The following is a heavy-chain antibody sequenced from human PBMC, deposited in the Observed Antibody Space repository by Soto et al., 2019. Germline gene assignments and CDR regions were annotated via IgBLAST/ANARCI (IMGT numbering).Heavy chain of an antibody. Sequence: GGSLRLSCAVSGFTVRNNYMSWVRQAPGKGLHWVSVVYDDGRTYYADSVKGRFTISRDNSKNTVYLQMNSLRAEDTAVYYCAGAHYGSLPGSLDCWGQGTLVTVSS. D-gene: IGHD3-10*01. CDR1: GFTVRNNY. V-gene: IGHV3-66*01. CDR3: AGAHYGSLPGSLDC. J-gene: IGHJ4*02. CDR2: VYDDGRT.